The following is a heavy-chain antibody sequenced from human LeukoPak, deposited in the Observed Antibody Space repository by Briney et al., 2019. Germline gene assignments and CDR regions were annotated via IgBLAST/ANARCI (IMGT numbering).Heavy chain of an antibody. CDR2: INHSGSN. J-gene: IGHJ6*02. CDR3: ARDANYYYGLDV. CDR1: GGSFNGYY. V-gene: IGHV4-34*01. Sequence: SETLSLTCAVHGGSFNGYYWNWIRQSPGKGLEWIGEINHSGSNHYNPVFKSRVTISLDMSKNQFSLNLTSVTAADTAVYYCARDANYYYGLDVWGQGTTVTVSS.